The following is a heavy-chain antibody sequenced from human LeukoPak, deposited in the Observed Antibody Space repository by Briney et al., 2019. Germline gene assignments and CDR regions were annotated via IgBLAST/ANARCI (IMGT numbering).Heavy chain of an antibody. CDR3: ARDALYYDFWSGYYSYFDY. CDR2: IYYSGST. CDR1: GGSISSSSYY. J-gene: IGHJ4*02. Sequence: SETLSLTCTVSGGSISSSSYYWGWIRQPPGMGLEWIGSIYYSGSTYYNPSLKSRVTISVDTSKNQFSLKLSSVTAADTAVYYCARDALYYDFWSGYYSYFDYWGQGTLVTVSS. D-gene: IGHD3-3*01. V-gene: IGHV4-39*07.